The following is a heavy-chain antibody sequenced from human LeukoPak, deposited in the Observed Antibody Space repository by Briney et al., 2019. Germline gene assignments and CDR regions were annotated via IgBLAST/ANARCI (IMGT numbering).Heavy chain of an antibody. CDR1: GGTFSSYA. CDR2: ISGSGGST. Sequence: ASVKVSCKASGGTFSSYAMSWVRQAPGKGLEWVSAISGSGGSTYYADSVKGRFTISRDNSKNTLYLQMNSLRAEDTAVYYCAEDGYWGQGTLVTVSS. CDR3: AEDGY. V-gene: IGHV3-23*01. J-gene: IGHJ4*02.